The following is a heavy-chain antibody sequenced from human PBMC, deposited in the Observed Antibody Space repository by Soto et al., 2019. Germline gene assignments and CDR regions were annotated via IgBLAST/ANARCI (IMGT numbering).Heavy chain of an antibody. D-gene: IGHD3-3*01. Sequence: ASVKVSCKASGYTFTSYGISWVRQAPGQGLEWMGWISAYNGNTNYAQKLQGRVTMTTDTSTSTAYMELSRLRSDDTAVYYCARGNQYYDFWSGYYVWYYFDYWGQGTLVTVS. V-gene: IGHV1-18*01. J-gene: IGHJ4*02. CDR3: ARGNQYYDFWSGYYVWYYFDY. CDR1: GYTFTSYG. CDR2: ISAYNGNT.